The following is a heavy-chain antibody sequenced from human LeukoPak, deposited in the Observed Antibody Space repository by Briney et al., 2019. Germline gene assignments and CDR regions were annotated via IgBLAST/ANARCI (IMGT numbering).Heavy chain of an antibody. J-gene: IGHJ4*02. D-gene: IGHD4/OR15-4a*01. CDR2: ISSSSSYI. CDR3: ARRAGAYSHPYDY. Sequence: PGGSLRLSCAASGFTFSSYTMNWVRQAPGKGLEWVSSISSSSSYIYYSDSVKGRFTISRDNSKNTLYLQMNSLRAEDTAVYYCARRAGAYSHPYDYWGQGTLVTVSS. V-gene: IGHV3-21*04. CDR1: GFTFSSYT.